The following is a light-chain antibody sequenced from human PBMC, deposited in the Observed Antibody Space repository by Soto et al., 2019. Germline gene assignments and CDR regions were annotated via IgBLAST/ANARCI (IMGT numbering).Light chain of an antibody. V-gene: IGKV1-5*03. CDR1: QSISSW. CDR3: QQYHTWWT. Sequence: DIQMTQSPSTLSASVGDRVTITCRASQSISSWLAWYQQKPGKAPKLLIYKASSLESGVPSRFSGSGSGTEFTLTISSLQPGDFATYYCQQYHTWWTFGQGTKVEI. CDR2: KAS. J-gene: IGKJ1*01.